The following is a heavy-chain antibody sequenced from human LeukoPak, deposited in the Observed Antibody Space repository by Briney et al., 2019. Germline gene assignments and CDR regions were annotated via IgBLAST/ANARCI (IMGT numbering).Heavy chain of an antibody. V-gene: IGHV4-38-2*02. CDR3: ASVDMVRGVINCFDP. CDR2: IYYSGST. CDR1: GYSISSGYY. Sequence: SETLSLTCTVSGYSISSGYYWGWIRQPPGKGLEWIGSIYYSGSTYYNPSLKSRVTISVHTSKNQFSLRLSSVTAADTAFYYCASVDMVRGVINCFDPWGQGTLVTVSS. D-gene: IGHD3-10*01. J-gene: IGHJ5*02.